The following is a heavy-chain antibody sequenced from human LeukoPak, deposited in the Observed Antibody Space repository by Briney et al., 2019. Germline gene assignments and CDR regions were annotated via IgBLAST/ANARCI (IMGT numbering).Heavy chain of an antibody. J-gene: IGHJ4*02. Sequence: SETLSLTCAVSGGSISSGGYSWSWIRQPQGKGLECIGFMFYNGSTYYNPSLKSRVTISVDTSTNQFSLQLSSVTAADTAIYYCARAEYYYGSGSYDSWGQGTLVTVSS. D-gene: IGHD3-10*01. CDR2: MFYNGST. CDR1: GGSISSGGYS. V-gene: IGHV4-30-4*07. CDR3: ARAEYYYGSGSYDS.